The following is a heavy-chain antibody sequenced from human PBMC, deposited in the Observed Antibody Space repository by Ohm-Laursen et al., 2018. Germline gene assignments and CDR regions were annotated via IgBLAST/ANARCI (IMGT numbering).Heavy chain of an antibody. V-gene: IGHV4-59*01. J-gene: IGHJ4*02. Sequence: SETLSLTCTVSGGSISSYYWSWIRQPPGKGLEWIGYIYYSGSTNYNPSLKSRVTISVDTSKNQFSLKLSSVTAADTAVYYCARGPGIAAAGPSKPFDYWGQGTLVTVSS. CDR1: GGSISSYY. D-gene: IGHD6-13*01. CDR3: ARGPGIAAAGPSKPFDY. CDR2: IYYSGST.